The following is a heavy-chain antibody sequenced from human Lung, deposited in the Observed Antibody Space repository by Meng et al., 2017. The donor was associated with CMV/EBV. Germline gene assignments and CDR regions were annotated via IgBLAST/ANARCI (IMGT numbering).Heavy chain of an antibody. J-gene: IGHJ4*02. CDR3: ARDAVVGPTSRSGIGYFDQ. D-gene: IGHD1-26*01. V-gene: IGHV3-30*01. Sequence: SCAASGFSISPYAMQWVRQAPGKGLEWVAVISFDASNKRYADSVKGRFAISRDNSKDTLYLEMNSLRTEDTAVYYCARDAVVGPTSRSGIGYFDQXGQGXLVTVSS. CDR2: ISFDASNK. CDR1: GFSISPYA.